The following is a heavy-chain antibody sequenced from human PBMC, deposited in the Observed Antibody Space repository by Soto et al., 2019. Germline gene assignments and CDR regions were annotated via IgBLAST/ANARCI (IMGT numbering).Heavy chain of an antibody. D-gene: IGHD3-10*01. CDR3: ARRGYGPGFPYYYGMDV. J-gene: IGHJ6*02. CDR1: GGSMSCYY. V-gene: IGHV4-59*01. Sequence: LETLSLTCTVSGGSMSCYYWSWIRQHPGKGLEWIGYIYYSGSTNYNPSLKSRVTMSVDTPKNQFSLKLSSVTAADTAAYYCARRGYGPGFPYYYGMDVWGQGTTVTVSS. CDR2: IYYSGST.